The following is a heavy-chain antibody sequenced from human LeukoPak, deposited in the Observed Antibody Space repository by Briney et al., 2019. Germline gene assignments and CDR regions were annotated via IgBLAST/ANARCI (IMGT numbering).Heavy chain of an antibody. Sequence: PGGSLRLSCAASGFTFSDYYMSWIRQAPGKGLEWVSYISSSGSTRYYADSVKGRFTISRDNAKNSLYLQMNSLRAEDTAVYYCARGRYYYDSSGYNDAFDIWGQGTMVTVSS. CDR3: ARGRYYYDSSGYNDAFDI. CDR1: GFTFSDYY. D-gene: IGHD3-22*01. V-gene: IGHV3-11*04. J-gene: IGHJ3*02. CDR2: ISSSGSTR.